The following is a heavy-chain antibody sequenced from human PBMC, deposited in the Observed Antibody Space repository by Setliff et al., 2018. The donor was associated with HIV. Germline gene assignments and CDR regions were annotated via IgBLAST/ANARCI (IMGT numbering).Heavy chain of an antibody. V-gene: IGHV4-39*01. CDR3: ARHFSIFGVTIISNDAVDI. CDR1: GGSISSSSYY. J-gene: IGHJ3*02. D-gene: IGHD3-3*01. CDR2: VYYSGTT. Sequence: PSETLSLTCTVSGGSISSSSYYWGWVRQPPGKGLEWIGSVYYSGTTYYNPSLTSRVTISVDTSKNQFSLKLTSVTAADTALYYCARHFSIFGVTIISNDAVDIWGRGTMVTVSS.